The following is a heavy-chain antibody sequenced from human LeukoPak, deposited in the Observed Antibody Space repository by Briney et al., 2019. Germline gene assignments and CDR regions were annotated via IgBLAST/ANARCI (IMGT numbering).Heavy chain of an antibody. J-gene: IGHJ4*02. CDR1: GGSISSGGYY. Sequence: SETLSLTCTVSGGSISSGGYYWSWIRQHPGKGLEWIGYIYYSGSTYYNPSLKSRVTISVDTSKNQFSLKLSSVTAADTAVYYCARGYDFWSGYYDYWGQGTLVTVPS. CDR2: IYYSGST. D-gene: IGHD3-3*01. CDR3: ARGYDFWSGYYDY. V-gene: IGHV4-31*03.